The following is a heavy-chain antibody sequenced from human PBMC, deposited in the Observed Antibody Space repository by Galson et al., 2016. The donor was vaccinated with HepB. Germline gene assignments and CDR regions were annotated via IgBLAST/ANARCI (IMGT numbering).Heavy chain of an antibody. Sequence: SLRLSCAGSGFNFGTHWVSWVRQAPGKGLQWMANIKQDGSQRYYVDSVRGRFSISRDNAKNSLDLQMNSLTAEDTAVYYCARNSGKYGLDVWGQGTTVTVFS. CDR2: IKQDGSQR. CDR1: GFNFGTHW. J-gene: IGHJ6*02. D-gene: IGHD1-26*01. V-gene: IGHV3-7*01. CDR3: ARNSGKYGLDV.